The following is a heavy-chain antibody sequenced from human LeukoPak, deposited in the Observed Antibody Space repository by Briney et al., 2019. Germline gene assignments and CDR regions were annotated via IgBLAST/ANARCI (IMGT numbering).Heavy chain of an antibody. CDR2: IHPHGIF. CDR1: GGSCDDYY. J-gene: IGHJ5*02. D-gene: IGHD5-24*01. CDR3: ARGRDRSKAGDP. Sequence: PSETLSLTCAVYGGSCDDYYCSWIRQPPGKGLEWIGEIHPHGIFYYNSSLVSRVTISIDTSKTQFSLRLTSVTAADTAFYYCARGRDRSKAGDPWGQGSLVTVSS. V-gene: IGHV4-34*01.